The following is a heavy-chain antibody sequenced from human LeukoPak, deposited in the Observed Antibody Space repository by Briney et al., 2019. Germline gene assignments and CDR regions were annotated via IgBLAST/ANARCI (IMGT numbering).Heavy chain of an antibody. CDR3: AKDHRSSGWYGGFDY. CDR1: GFTFSSYG. CDR2: ISYDGSNK. V-gene: IGHV3-30*18. D-gene: IGHD6-19*01. Sequence: PGGSLRLSCAASGFTFSSYGMHWVRQAPGKGLEWVAVISYDGSNKYYADSVKGRFTISRDNSKNTLYLQMNSLRAEDTAVYYCAKDHRSSGWYGGFDYWGQGTLVTVSS. J-gene: IGHJ4*02.